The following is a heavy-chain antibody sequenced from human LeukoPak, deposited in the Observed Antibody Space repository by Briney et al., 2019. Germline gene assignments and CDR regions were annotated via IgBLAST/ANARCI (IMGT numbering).Heavy chain of an antibody. CDR2: INPNSGGT. J-gene: IGHJ1*01. CDR3: ARRIVGATQGLQH. Sequence: ASVKVSCKASGYTFTGYYMHWVRQAPGQGLEWMGWINPNSGGTNYAQKFQGRVTMTRDTSISTAYMELSRLRSDDTAVYYCARRIVGATQGLQHWGQGTLVTVSS. D-gene: IGHD1-26*01. CDR1: GYTFTGYY. V-gene: IGHV1-2*02.